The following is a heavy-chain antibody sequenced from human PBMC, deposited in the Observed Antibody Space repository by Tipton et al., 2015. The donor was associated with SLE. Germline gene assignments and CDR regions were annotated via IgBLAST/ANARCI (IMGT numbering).Heavy chain of an antibody. CDR2: IGWNSGSI. D-gene: IGHD1-26*01. V-gene: IGHV3-9*01. Sequence: RSLRLSCAASGFRFDDYAMHWVRQGPGKGLEWVSTIGWNSGSIGYADSVRGRFTISRDNAKNTLYLQMNSLRADDTAVYYCARERREGWGQGTLVTVSS. J-gene: IGHJ4*02. CDR3: ARERREG. CDR1: GFRFDDYA.